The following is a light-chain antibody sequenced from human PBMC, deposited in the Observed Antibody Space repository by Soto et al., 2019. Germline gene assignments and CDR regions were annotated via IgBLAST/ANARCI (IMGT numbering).Light chain of an antibody. CDR3: SSYISSSTPHV. V-gene: IGLV2-14*01. Sequence: QSALTQPASVSGSPGQSITIFCSGTNSDVGGSNYVSWYQQYPGKAPKLMIYGVSNRPSGVSNRFSGSKSGNTASLTISGLQAEDEADYYCSSYISSSTPHVFGTGTKVT. CDR2: GVS. CDR1: NSDVGGSNY. J-gene: IGLJ1*01.